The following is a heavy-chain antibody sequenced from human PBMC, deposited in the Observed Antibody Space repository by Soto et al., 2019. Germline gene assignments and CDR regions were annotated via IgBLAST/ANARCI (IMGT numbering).Heavy chain of an antibody. Sequence: ASVKVSCKVSGYTLTELSMHWVRQAPGKGLEWMGGFDPEDGETIYAQKFQGRVNMTEDTSTDTAYMEMSSLRSEDTAVYYCATDKDSSGYRPFDYWGQGTLVTVSS. V-gene: IGHV1-24*01. CDR3: ATDKDSSGYRPFDY. CDR2: FDPEDGET. J-gene: IGHJ4*02. D-gene: IGHD3-22*01. CDR1: GYTLTELS.